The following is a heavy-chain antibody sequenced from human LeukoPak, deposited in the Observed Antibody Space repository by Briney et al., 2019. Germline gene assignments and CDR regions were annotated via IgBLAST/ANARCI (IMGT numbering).Heavy chain of an antibody. D-gene: IGHD2/OR15-2a*01. J-gene: IGHJ4*02. V-gene: IGHV3-30*04. CDR2: ISYDGSNK. CDR1: GFTFSSFS. CDR3: AKTFFILGYAVEYYFDY. Sequence: GSLRLSCATSGFTFSSFSMHWVRQAPGKGLEWVAVISYDGSNKYYADSVKGRFTISRDNSKNTLYLQMNSLRAEDTAVYYCAKTFFILGYAVEYYFDYWGQGTLVTVSS.